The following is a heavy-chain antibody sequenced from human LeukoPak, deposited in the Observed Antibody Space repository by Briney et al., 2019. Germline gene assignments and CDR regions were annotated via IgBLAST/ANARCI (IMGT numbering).Heavy chain of an antibody. CDR2: IYADGYT. CDR3: ARDRRGGKDFEV. V-gene: IGHV3-53*04. J-gene: IGHJ3*01. Sequence: GGSLRLSCAASGISVSNDYVSWVRQAPGKGLEWVSAIYADGYTRDAASVKGRFSISRHNSKNTVYLQMDNLRPEDTAVYYCARDRRGGKDFEVWGPGTMVTVSS. CDR1: GISVSNDY.